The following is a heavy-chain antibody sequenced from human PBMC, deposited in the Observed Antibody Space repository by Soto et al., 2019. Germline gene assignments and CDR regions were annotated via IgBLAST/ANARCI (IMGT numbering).Heavy chain of an antibody. Sequence: QLQLQESGSGLVKPSQTLSLTCAVSGGSISSGGYSWSWIRQPPGKGLEWIGYIYHSGSTYYNPSLKSRVTISVDRSKNQFSLKLSSVTAADTAVHYCATAGGLGAVAADYWGQGTLVTVSS. CDR1: GGSISSGGYS. CDR3: ATAGGLGAVAADY. V-gene: IGHV4-30-2*01. CDR2: IYHSGST. D-gene: IGHD6-19*01. J-gene: IGHJ4*02.